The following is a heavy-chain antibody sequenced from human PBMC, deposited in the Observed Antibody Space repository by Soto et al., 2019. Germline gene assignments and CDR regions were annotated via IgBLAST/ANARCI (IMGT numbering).Heavy chain of an antibody. Sequence: ASVKVSCKATGFSFTGYYIHWLRQAPGQGLEWMGWINAHSGGTEYAQKFQGRVTLTRDTSIATAYLTLTSLTSDDTALYYCAKDLTRQLAYWLDPWGQGTQVTVSS. D-gene: IGHD6-6*01. V-gene: IGHV1-2*02. CDR1: GFSFTGYY. J-gene: IGHJ5*02. CDR3: AKDLTRQLAYWLDP. CDR2: INAHSGGT.